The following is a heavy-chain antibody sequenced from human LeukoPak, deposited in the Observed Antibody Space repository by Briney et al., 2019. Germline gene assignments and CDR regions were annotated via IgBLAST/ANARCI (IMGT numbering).Heavy chain of an antibody. CDR2: ISWNSGSI. CDR3: ARGDSGSYFSAFDI. Sequence: TGGSLRLSCAASGFTFDDYAMHWVRQAPGKGLEWVSGISWNSGSIGYADSVKGRFTISRDNAKNSLYLQMNSLRAEDTALYYCARGDSGSYFSAFDIWGQGTMVTVSS. V-gene: IGHV3-9*01. J-gene: IGHJ3*02. D-gene: IGHD1-26*01. CDR1: GFTFDDYA.